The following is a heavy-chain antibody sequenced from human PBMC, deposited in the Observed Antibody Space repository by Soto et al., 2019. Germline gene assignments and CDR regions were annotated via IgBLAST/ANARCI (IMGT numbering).Heavy chain of an antibody. J-gene: IGHJ4*02. CDR2: IYYSGST. Sequence: PSETVSLTCTVSGGSISSSSYYWGWIRQPPGKGLEWIGSIYYSGSTYYNPSLKSRVTISVDTSKNQFSLKLSSVTAADTAVYYCASQYYYDSSGYLYKWGQGTLVTVSS. D-gene: IGHD3-22*01. CDR1: GGSISSSSYY. CDR3: ASQYYYDSSGYLYK. V-gene: IGHV4-39*01.